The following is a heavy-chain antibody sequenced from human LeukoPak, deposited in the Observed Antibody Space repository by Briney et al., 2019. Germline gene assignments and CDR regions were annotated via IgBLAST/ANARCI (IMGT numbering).Heavy chain of an antibody. Sequence: SGTLSLTCDVSGGSIMTTNWWSWVRQPPNKGLEWIGEVHLSGATNYNPSLESRVTMSIDTSKNHLSLEPPSVTAADTAMYYCTRESGAFSPFGFWGQGTLVTVSS. J-gene: IGHJ4*02. CDR3: TRESGAFSPFGF. CDR1: GGSIMTTNW. D-gene: IGHD1-26*01. CDR2: VHLSGAT. V-gene: IGHV4-4*02.